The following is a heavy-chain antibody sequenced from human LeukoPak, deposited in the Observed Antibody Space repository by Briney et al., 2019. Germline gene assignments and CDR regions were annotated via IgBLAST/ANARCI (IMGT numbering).Heavy chain of an antibody. CDR1: GGSISSYH. CDR3: ARVPNPNYYDSSGYPFDY. CDR2: IYYSGST. D-gene: IGHD3-22*01. V-gene: IGHV4-59*08. Sequence: SETLSLTCTVSGGSISSYHWSWIRQPPGKGLEWIGYIYYSGSTNYNPSLKSRVTISVDTSKNQFSLKLSSVTAADTAVYYCARVPNPNYYDSSGYPFDYWGQGTLVTVSS. J-gene: IGHJ4*02.